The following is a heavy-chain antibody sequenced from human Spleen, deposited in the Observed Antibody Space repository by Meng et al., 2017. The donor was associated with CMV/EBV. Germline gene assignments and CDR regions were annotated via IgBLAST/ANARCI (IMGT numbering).Heavy chain of an antibody. D-gene: IGHD3-22*01. V-gene: IGHV1-2*02. CDR2: INPNSGGT. CDR3: AGGYTLDYYYYYGMDV. Sequence: ASVKVSCKASGGTFSSYAISWVRQAPGQGLEWMGWINPNSGGTNYAQKFQGRVTMTRDTSISTAYMELSRLRSDDTAVYYCAGGYTLDYYYYYGMDVWGQGTTVTVSS. CDR1: GGTFSSYA. J-gene: IGHJ6*02.